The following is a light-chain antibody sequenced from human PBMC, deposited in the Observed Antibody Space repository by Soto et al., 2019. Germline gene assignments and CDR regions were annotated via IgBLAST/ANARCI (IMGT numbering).Light chain of an antibody. J-gene: IGLJ2*01. V-gene: IGLV2-11*01. Sequence: QSALTQPRSVSRSPGQSVTISCTGTSSDVGGYNYVSWYQHHPGKAPKLMIYDVSKRPSGVPDRFSGSKSGNTASLTISGLQAEDEADYYCCSYAGNYKVFGGGTKVTVL. CDR2: DVS. CDR3: CSYAGNYKV. CDR1: SSDVGGYNY.